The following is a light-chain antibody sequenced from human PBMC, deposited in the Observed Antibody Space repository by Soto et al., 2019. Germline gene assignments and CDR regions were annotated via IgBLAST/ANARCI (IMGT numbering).Light chain of an antibody. CDR3: QQYNNWSYT. J-gene: IGKJ2*01. V-gene: IGKV3-15*01. CDR2: GAS. CDR1: QSVSSN. Sequence: EIVMTQSPATLSVSPGERATLSCRASQSVSSNLAWYQQKPGQAPRLLIYGASTRATGIPARFSGSGSRTEFTLTISSLQSEDFAVYYCQQYNNWSYTFGHGTKLEIK.